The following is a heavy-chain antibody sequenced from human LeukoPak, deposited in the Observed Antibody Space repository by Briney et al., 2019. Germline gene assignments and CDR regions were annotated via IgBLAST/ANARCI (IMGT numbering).Heavy chain of an antibody. CDR2: IHSSGST. D-gene: IGHD1-26*01. CDR1: GGSIRTYY. V-gene: IGHV4-59*01. J-gene: IGHJ4*02. Sequence: SETLSLTCTVSGGSIRTYYWSWVRHSPGGGLEGIANIHSSGSTYYNPSLKSRVTISIDTSKNQFSLKLTSVTSADTAVDYCARDIRTVGATLYFDYWGQGTLVTVSS. CDR3: ARDIRTVGATLYFDY.